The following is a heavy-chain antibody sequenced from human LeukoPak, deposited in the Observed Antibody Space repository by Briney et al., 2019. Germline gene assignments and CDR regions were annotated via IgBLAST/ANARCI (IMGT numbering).Heavy chain of an antibody. CDR2: IKSKADGGTT. J-gene: IGHJ4*02. CDR1: GESFSGNY. D-gene: IGHD2/OR15-2a*01. V-gene: IGHV3-15*01. Sequence: ETLSLTCAVYGESFSGNYWSWVRQAPGKGLEWVGHIKSKADGGTTDYTAPVKGRFIISRDDSKNTLYLQMNSLKTDDTAVYYCTKYDTSVNFDYWGQGTLVTV. CDR3: TKYDTSVNFDY.